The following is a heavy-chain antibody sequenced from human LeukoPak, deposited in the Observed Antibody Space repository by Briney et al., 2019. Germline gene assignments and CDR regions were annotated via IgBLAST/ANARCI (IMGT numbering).Heavy chain of an antibody. CDR2: ISFDGINT. V-gene: IGHV3-30*18. Sequence: GGSLRLSCAASRFTFSSYAMSWVRQAPGKGLEWVAAISFDGINTHYPDSVKGRFFISRDTPMKTVYLQLNDLRPEDTAVYSCAKVMAERRALTPYFDSWGQGALVTVSS. CDR1: RFTFSSYA. D-gene: IGHD1-1*01. CDR3: AKVMAERRALTPYFDS. J-gene: IGHJ4*02.